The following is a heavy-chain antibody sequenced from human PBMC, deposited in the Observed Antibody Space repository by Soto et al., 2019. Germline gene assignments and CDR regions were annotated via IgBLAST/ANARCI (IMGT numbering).Heavy chain of an antibody. CDR3: ANRILRTVFGLVTTTAIYFDF. J-gene: IGHJ4*02. Sequence: QITLNESGPTVVKPAETLTLTCTFSGFSLTTSGVGVCWIRQSPGKAPEWLALIYWDDDKRYSASLKSRLTITKDTSKNQVVLTMASVDPADTATYYCANRILRTVFGLVTTTAIYFDFWGQGTPVVVSS. D-gene: IGHD3-3*01. CDR2: IYWDDDK. CDR1: GFSLTTSGVG. V-gene: IGHV2-5*02.